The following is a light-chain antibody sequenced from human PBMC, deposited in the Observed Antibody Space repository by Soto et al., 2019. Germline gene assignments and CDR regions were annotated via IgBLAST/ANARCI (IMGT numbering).Light chain of an antibody. V-gene: IGKV3-20*01. CDR1: QSVGTNH. Sequence: EIVLTQSPGTLSLSPGERATLSCRASQSVGTNHLAWYQQKPGQAPRLLIYGASSRATGIPDRFSGSGSGTDFTLTINRLEPEDFAVYYCQQYGGSPWTFGQGTKVEIK. J-gene: IGKJ1*01. CDR3: QQYGGSPWT. CDR2: GAS.